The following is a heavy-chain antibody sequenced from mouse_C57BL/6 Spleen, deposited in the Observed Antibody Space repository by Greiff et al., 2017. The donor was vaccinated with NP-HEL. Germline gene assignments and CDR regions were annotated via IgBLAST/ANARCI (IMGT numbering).Heavy chain of an antibody. CDR1: GYTFTSYW. D-gene: IGHD2-4*01. CDR3: ARGSFGLRQWFAY. J-gene: IGHJ3*01. Sequence: QVQLQQPGAELVKPGASVKMSCKASGYTFTSYWITWVKQRPGQGLEWIGDIYPGSGSTNYNEKFKSKATLTVDTSSSTAYMQLSSLTSEDSAVYYCARGSFGLRQWFAYWGQGTLVTVSA. V-gene: IGHV1-55*01. CDR2: IYPGSGST.